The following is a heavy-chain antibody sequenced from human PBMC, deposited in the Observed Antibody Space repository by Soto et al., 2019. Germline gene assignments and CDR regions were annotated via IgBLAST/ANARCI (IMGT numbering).Heavy chain of an antibody. Sequence: ASVKVSCKASGYTFTDYFIHWVRQDPGQGLEWMGWINPKSRGTNYAQKFQGRATMTRDTSNSTAYMELRGLRSDDTAVYYCARVTLKAGNWFDPWGQGTLVTVTS. CDR3: ARVTLKAGNWFDP. V-gene: IGHV1-2*02. J-gene: IGHJ5*02. CDR1: GYTFTDYF. CDR2: INPKSRGT.